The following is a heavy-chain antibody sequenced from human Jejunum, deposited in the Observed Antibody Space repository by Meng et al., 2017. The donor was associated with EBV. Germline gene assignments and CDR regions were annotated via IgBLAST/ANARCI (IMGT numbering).Heavy chain of an antibody. Sequence: QLQLQESGPGLVKPSETLSLTGTVSGGSVSSRRYYWVWIRQPPGKGLEWIGSFYYGGSTYYSPSLKSRVTISEDRSKTQFSLKLSSVTAADTAVYYCARTYYYDSSGFAPFDYWGQGTLVTVSS. CDR2: FYYGGST. V-gene: IGHV4-39*07. J-gene: IGHJ4*02. CDR3: ARTYYYDSSGFAPFDY. CDR1: GGSVSSRRYY. D-gene: IGHD3-22*01.